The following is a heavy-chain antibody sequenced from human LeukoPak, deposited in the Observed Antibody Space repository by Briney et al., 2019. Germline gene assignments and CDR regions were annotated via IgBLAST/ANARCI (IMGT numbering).Heavy chain of an antibody. CDR1: GFTFTKCA. D-gene: IGHD4-17*01. Sequence: GGSLRLSCVASGFTFTKCAMSWIRQAPGKGLEWVAIITATGDTAYYADSVKGRFTISRDNSRNTVYMQMDSLRAEDTAIYYCARAYGDYVFDYWGQGTLVTVSS. J-gene: IGHJ4*02. CDR3: ARAYGDYVFDY. V-gene: IGHV3-23*01. CDR2: ITATGDTA.